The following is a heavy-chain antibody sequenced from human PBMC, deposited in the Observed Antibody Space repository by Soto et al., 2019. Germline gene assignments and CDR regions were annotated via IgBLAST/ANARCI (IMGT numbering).Heavy chain of an antibody. V-gene: IGHV3-33*01. CDR3: ARAVDTAMVMNY. J-gene: IGHJ4*02. CDR2: IWYDGTNK. CDR1: GFTFSNYG. D-gene: IGHD5-18*01. Sequence: QVQLVESGGGVVQPGRSLRLSCAASGFTFSNYGMHWVRQAPGKGLEWVAIIWYDGTNKYYADSVRGRFTISRDNSKNTLYLQMNSLRAEDTAVYYCARAVDTAMVMNYWGQGTLVTVSS.